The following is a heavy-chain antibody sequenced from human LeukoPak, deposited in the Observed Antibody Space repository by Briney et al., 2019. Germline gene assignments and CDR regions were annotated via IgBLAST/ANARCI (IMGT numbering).Heavy chain of an antibody. CDR1: GFTFDDYT. V-gene: IGHV3-43*01. CDR2: ISWDGGTT. CDR3: AKDRGYYYDSSAYGSYFDY. Sequence: LPGGSLRLSCEASGFTFDDYTMHWVRQSPGKGLEWVSLISWDGGTTYYADSVRGRFTISRDNSKNSLYLQMNSLRTEDTALYYCAKDRGYYYDSSAYGSYFDYWGQGTLVTVSS. D-gene: IGHD3-22*01. J-gene: IGHJ4*02.